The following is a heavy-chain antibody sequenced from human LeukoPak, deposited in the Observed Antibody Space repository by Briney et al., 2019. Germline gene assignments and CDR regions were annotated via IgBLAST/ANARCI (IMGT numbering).Heavy chain of an antibody. V-gene: IGHV3-48*03. CDR1: GFTFSSYE. D-gene: IGHD3-22*01. CDR3: ARDPMGDYYDKSYYFDY. J-gene: IGHJ4*02. CDR2: ISSIGSTI. Sequence: PGGSLRLSCAASGFTFSSYEMNWVRQAPGKGREWVSYISSIGSTIYYAGSVKGRFTISRDTAKHSLYLQMNSLRAEDTAVYYCARDPMGDYYDKSYYFDYWGQGTLVTVSS.